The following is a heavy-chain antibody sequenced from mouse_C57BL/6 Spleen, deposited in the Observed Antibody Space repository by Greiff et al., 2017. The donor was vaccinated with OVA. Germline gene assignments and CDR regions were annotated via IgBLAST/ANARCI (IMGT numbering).Heavy chain of an antibody. CDR1: GYSITSGYY. CDR3: ARALYDGYSDY. V-gene: IGHV3-6*01. D-gene: IGHD2-3*01. J-gene: IGHJ2*01. Sequence: ESGPGLVKPSQSLSLTCSVTGYSITSGYYWNWIRQFPGNKLEWMGYISYDGSNNYNPSLKNRISITRDTSKNQFFLKLNSVTTEDTATYYCARALYDGYSDYWGQGTTLTVSS. CDR2: ISYDGSN.